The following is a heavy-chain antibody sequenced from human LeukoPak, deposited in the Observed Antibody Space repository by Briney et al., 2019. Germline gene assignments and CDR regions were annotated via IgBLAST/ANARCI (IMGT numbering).Heavy chain of an antibody. D-gene: IGHD2-2*01. CDR3: ARDYAPLDRQDIVVVPWLSPRPNNWFDP. CDR1: GFTVSSNS. J-gene: IGHJ5*02. Sequence: GGSLRLSCAASGFTVSSNSMSWVRQAPGKGLEWVSYISSSGSTIYYADSVKGRFTISRDNAKNSLYLQMNSLRAEDTAVYYCARDYAPLDRQDIVVVPWLSPRPNNWFDPWGQGTLVTVSS. CDR2: ISSSGSTI. V-gene: IGHV3-11*01.